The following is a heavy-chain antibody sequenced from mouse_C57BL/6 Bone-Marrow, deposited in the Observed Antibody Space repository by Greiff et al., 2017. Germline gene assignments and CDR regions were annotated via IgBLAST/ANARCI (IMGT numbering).Heavy chain of an antibody. CDR2: IDPRDGST. D-gene: IGHD1-1*01. CDR3: ARDYGSSYWYFDV. V-gene: IGHV1-85*01. Sequence: QVQLQQSGPELVKPGASVKLSCKASGYTFTSYDINWVKQRPGQGLEWIGWIDPRDGSTKDNEKFKGKTTLTVDTSSSTAYMELHSLTSEDSAVYFCARDYGSSYWYFDVWGTGTTVTVSS. CDR1: GYTFTSYD. J-gene: IGHJ1*03.